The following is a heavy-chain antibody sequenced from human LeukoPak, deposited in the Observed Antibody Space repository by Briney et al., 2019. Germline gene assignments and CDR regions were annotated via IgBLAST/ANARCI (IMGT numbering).Heavy chain of an antibody. CDR1: GFTFSSYA. Sequence: GRSLRLSCAASGFTFSSYAMHWVRQAPGKGLEWVAVISYVGSNKYYADSVKGRFTISRDNSKNTLYLQMNSLRAEDTAVYYCARPHYYDSSGYLGMLDYWGQGTLVTVSS. D-gene: IGHD3-22*01. CDR3: ARPHYYDSSGYLGMLDY. CDR2: ISYVGSNK. V-gene: IGHV3-30*04. J-gene: IGHJ4*02.